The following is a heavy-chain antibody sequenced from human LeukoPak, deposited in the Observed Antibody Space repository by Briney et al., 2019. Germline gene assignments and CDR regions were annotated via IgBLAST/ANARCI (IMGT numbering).Heavy chain of an antibody. CDR3: VQWELLPTADY. D-gene: IGHD4-23*01. V-gene: IGHV3-30-3*01. Sequence: PGGSLRLSCAASGFTFSSYAMHWVRQAPGKGLEWVAVISYDGSNKYYADSVKGRFTISRDNSKNTLYLQMSSLTAEDTAVYYCVQWELLPTADYWGQGTLVTVSS. CDR1: GFTFSSYA. J-gene: IGHJ4*02. CDR2: ISYDGSNK.